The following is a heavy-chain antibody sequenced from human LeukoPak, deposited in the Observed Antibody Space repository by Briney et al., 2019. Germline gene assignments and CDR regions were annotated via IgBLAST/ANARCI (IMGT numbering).Heavy chain of an antibody. Sequence: ASVTVSCKASGYTFTSYYMHWVRQAPGQGLEWMGIINPSGGSTSYAQKFQGRVTMTRDTSTSTVYMELSSLRSEDTAVYYCARMTRGDYGDYGHWGQGTLVTVSS. CDR2: INPSGGST. CDR1: GYTFTSYY. CDR3: ARMTRGDYGDYGH. D-gene: IGHD4-17*01. V-gene: IGHV1-46*01. J-gene: IGHJ4*02.